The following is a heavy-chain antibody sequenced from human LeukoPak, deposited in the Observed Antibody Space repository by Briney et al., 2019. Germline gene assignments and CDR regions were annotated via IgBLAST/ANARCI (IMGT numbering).Heavy chain of an antibody. Sequence: SETLSLTCTVSGDSISSYYWSWIRQPPGKGLEWIWYIYTSGSTNYNTSLKSRVTISVDTSKNQFSLKLSSVNAADAAVYYGARHRSLYYMDVWGKGTMVTVSS. V-gene: IGHV4-4*09. CDR1: GDSISSYY. CDR3: ARHRSLYYMDV. J-gene: IGHJ6*03. CDR2: IYTSGST.